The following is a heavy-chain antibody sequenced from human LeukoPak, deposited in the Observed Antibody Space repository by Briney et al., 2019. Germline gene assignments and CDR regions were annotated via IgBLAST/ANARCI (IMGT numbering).Heavy chain of an antibody. CDR1: GFTFEDYA. J-gene: IGHJ5*02. V-gene: IGHV3-9*01. CDR2: INWNSAST. Sequence: GGSLTLSCAASGFTFEDYAMHWVRHAPGKGLEWVSGINWNSASTGYADSVKGRFTISRDNVMNSLYLQMNSLRPEDTALYYCVKDRRNPYRPEGPFDPWGQGTLVTVSS. CDR3: VKDRRNPYRPEGPFDP. D-gene: IGHD1-14*01.